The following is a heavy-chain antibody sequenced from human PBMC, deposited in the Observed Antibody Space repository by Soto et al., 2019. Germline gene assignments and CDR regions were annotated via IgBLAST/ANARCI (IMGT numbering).Heavy chain of an antibody. J-gene: IGHJ4*02. CDR3: ARSITGTSDY. Sequence: PGGSLRLSCAASGFTVSGNYMTWVRQTPGKGLEWVSVIYSGGSTYYADSVKGRFTISRDNSKNTVYLQMDSLRAEDAAVYYCARSITGTSDYWGQGTQVTVSS. CDR2: IYSGGST. D-gene: IGHD1-20*01. CDR1: GFTVSGNY. V-gene: IGHV3-66*01.